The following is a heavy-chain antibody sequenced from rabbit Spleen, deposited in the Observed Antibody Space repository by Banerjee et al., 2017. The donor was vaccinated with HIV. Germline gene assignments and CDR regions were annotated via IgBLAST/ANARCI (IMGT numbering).Heavy chain of an antibody. CDR1: GFTFSSSYW. CDR3: ARGDSDSWVGGGWVPKL. V-gene: IGHV1S45*01. CDR2: IYTGDGST. Sequence: QEQLVESGGGLVQPEGSLTLTCKASGFTFSSSYWICWVRQAPGKGLEWIGCIYTGDGSTYYASWVNGRFTLSKASWTTVTLQMTSLTAADTATYFCARGDSDSWVGGGWVPKLWGPGTLVTVS. J-gene: IGHJ4*01. D-gene: IGHD6-1*01.